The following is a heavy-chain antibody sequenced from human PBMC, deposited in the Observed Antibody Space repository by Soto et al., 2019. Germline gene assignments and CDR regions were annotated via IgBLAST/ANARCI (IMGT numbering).Heavy chain of an antibody. Sequence: EVQLVESGGGLVQPGRSLRLSCAASGFIFDDYAMHWVRQAPGKGLEWVSGISWNSGSIGYADSVKGRFTISRDNAKNSLYLQMNSLRAEDTALYYCAKDTRAAAFDPWGQGTLVTVSS. V-gene: IGHV3-9*01. CDR2: ISWNSGSI. CDR3: AKDTRAAAFDP. J-gene: IGHJ5*02. CDR1: GFIFDDYA. D-gene: IGHD6-13*01.